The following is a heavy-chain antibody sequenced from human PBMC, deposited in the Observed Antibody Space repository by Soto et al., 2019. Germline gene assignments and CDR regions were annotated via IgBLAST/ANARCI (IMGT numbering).Heavy chain of an antibody. Sequence: GSGPTLVNPTETLTLTCTVSGFSLSNARMGVSWIRQPPGKALEWLAHILSNDEKSYSTSLKSRLTISKDTSKSQVVLTMTNMDPVDTATYYCARIQPMVRGRASGPRRSRMDTYYYYGMDVWGQGTTVTVSS. CDR1: GFSLSNARMG. V-gene: IGHV2-26*01. CDR2: ILSNDEK. D-gene: IGHD3-10*01. CDR3: ARIQPMVRGRASGPRRSRMDTYYYYGMDV. J-gene: IGHJ6*02.